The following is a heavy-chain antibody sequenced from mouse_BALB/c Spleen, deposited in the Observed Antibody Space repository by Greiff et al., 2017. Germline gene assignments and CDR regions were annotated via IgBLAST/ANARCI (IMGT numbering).Heavy chain of an antibody. J-gene: IGHJ1*01. D-gene: IGHD2-4*01. Sequence: EVQVVESGPSLVKPSQTLSLTCSVTGDSITSGYWNWIRKFPGNKLEYMGYISYSGSTYYNPSLKSRISITRDTSKNQYYLQLNSVTTEDTATYYCARWITTSYWYFDVWGAGTTVTVSS. V-gene: IGHV3-8*02. CDR1: GDSITSGY. CDR2: ISYSGST. CDR3: ARWITTSYWYFDV.